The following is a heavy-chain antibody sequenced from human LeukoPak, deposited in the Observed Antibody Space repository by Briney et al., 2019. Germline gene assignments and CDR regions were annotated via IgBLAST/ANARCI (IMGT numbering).Heavy chain of an antibody. CDR1: GGSISSGDYY. J-gene: IGHJ5*02. CDR3: AREGPDYYDSSGYFLNWFDP. D-gene: IGHD3-22*01. V-gene: IGHV4-30-4*02. Sequence: SETLSRTCTVSGGSISSGDYYWSWIRQPPGKGLEWIGYIYYSGSTYYNPSLKSRVTISVDTSKNQFSLKLSSVTAADTAVYYCAREGPDYYDSSGYFLNWFDPWGQGTLVTVSS. CDR2: IYYSGST.